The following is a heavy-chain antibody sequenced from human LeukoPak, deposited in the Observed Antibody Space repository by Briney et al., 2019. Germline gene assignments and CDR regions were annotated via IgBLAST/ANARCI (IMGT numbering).Heavy chain of an antibody. Sequence: GASVKVSCKASGYTFTGYYMHWVRQATGQGLEWMGWINPNSGNTGCSQKFQGRLTITRNTSISTAYMELSSLRSEDTAVYYCVRVDVVVPPTRLWFDPWGQGTLVTVSS. D-gene: IGHD2-2*01. CDR2: INPNSGNT. J-gene: IGHJ5*02. CDR1: GYTFTGYY. CDR3: VRVDVVVPPTRLWFDP. V-gene: IGHV1-8*03.